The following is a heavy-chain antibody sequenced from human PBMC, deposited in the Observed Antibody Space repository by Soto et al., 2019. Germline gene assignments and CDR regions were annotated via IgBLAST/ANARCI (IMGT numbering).Heavy chain of an antibody. J-gene: IGHJ4*02. CDR3: AKEEYYSGSAPDY. V-gene: IGHV3-30*18. D-gene: IGHD1-26*01. Sequence: QVQLVESGGGVVQPGRSLRLSCAASGFTFSSYGMHWVRQAPGKGLEWVAVISYDGSNKYYADSVKGRFTISRDNSKNTLYLQMNSLRAEDTAVYYCAKEEYYSGSAPDYWGQGTLVTVSS. CDR2: ISYDGSNK. CDR1: GFTFSSYG.